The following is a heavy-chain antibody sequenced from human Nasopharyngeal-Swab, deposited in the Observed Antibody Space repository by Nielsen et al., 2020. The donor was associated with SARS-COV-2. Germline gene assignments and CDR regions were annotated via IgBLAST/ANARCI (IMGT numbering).Heavy chain of an antibody. J-gene: IGHJ4*02. Sequence: SETLSLTCTVSGGFISISTYYWGWIRQPPGTGLEWIGNVYYSGSTSYNPSLKSRVTISIDTSKNQFSLTLNSVTAADTAVYYCARHLSWWLVTSYYFDYWGQGTLVTVSS. V-gene: IGHV4-39*01. D-gene: IGHD6-19*01. CDR3: ARHLSWWLVTSYYFDY. CDR1: GGFISISTYY. CDR2: VYYSGST.